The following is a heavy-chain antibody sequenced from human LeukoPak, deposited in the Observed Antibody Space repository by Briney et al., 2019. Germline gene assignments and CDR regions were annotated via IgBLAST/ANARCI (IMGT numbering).Heavy chain of an antibody. Sequence: GGSLRLSCAASGFTFSSYAMHWVRQAPGKGLEWVAVVSYDGSNKYYADSVKGRFTISRDNSKNTLYLQIDSLRGEDTAVYYCAKDLRTIVAVAGTLDSWGQGTLVTVSS. CDR3: AKDLRTIVAVAGTLDS. CDR1: GFTFSSYA. D-gene: IGHD6-19*01. V-gene: IGHV3-30*18. CDR2: VSYDGSNK. J-gene: IGHJ4*02.